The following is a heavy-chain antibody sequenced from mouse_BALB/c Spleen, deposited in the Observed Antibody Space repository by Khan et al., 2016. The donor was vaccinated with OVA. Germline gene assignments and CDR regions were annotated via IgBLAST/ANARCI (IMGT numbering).Heavy chain of an antibody. CDR1: GYTFTDYT. CDR3: TRGSGGYRFAY. D-gene: IGHD1-3*01. J-gene: IGHJ3*01. Sequence: QVQLQQSGTELVRPGVSVKISCKGSGYTFTDYTMHWVRQSHAKSLEWIGVISTFYGDVTYNQKFKGKATMTVDKSSSTAYMELARLTSEDSAIXYCTRGSGGYRFAYWGQGTLVTVSA. V-gene: IGHV1S137*01. CDR2: ISTFYGDV.